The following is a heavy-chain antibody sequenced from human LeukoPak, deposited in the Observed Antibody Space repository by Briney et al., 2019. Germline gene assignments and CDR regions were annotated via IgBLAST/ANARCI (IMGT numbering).Heavy chain of an antibody. Sequence: SETLSLTCTVSGGSISSGGYYWSWIRQPPGKGLEWIGYIYHSGSTYYNPSLKSRVTISVDRSKNQFSLKLSSVTAADTAVYYCARESLGIFNYGGNLDYWGQGTLVTVSS. J-gene: IGHJ4*02. V-gene: IGHV4-30-2*01. CDR1: GGSISSGGYY. CDR3: ARESLGIFNYGGNLDY. D-gene: IGHD4-23*01. CDR2: IYHSGST.